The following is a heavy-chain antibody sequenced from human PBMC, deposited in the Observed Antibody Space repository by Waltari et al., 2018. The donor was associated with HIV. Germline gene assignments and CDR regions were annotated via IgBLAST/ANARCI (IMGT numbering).Heavy chain of an antibody. J-gene: IGHJ4*02. V-gene: IGHV3-21*02. D-gene: IGHD3-3*01. CDR2: ISSTSSFI. CDR3: ASEDFWGGPHN. CDR1: GFTVNTFN. Sequence: EVQLVESGGGLVKPGGSLILSCVGPGFTVNTFNMKWVRQAPGKGLEWVSSISSTSSFIYYADSVKGRFTISRDNAKNSLYLQINNLRAEDTAVYYCASEDFWGGPHNWGQGTLVTVSS.